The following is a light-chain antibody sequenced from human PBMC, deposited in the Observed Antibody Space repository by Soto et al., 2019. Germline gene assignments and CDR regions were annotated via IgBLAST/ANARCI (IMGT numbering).Light chain of an antibody. CDR3: QTWGTGFVI. Sequence: QLVLTQSPSASASLGASVKLTCTLSSRQSSYAIAWHQQQPEKGPRYLMKVNSDGSHSKGDGIPDRFSGSSSGAERYLTISSLQSEDEADYYCQTWGTGFVIFGGGPKVTVL. CDR1: SRQSSYA. J-gene: IGLJ2*01. CDR2: VNSDGSH. V-gene: IGLV4-69*01.